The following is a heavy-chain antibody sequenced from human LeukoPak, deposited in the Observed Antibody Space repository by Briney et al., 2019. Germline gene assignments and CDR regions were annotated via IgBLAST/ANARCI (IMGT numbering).Heavy chain of an antibody. D-gene: IGHD3-22*01. CDR3: AKEDVVVITIRYFQH. Sequence: GRSLRLSCAASGFTFRSFAMHWVRQAPGKGLEWVAAIWYDGSNKYYADSVKGRFTISRDNSKNTLYLQMNSLRTEDTAIYYCAKEDVVVITIRYFQHWGQGTLVTVSS. J-gene: IGHJ1*01. CDR2: IWYDGSNK. V-gene: IGHV3-33*06. CDR1: GFTFRSFA.